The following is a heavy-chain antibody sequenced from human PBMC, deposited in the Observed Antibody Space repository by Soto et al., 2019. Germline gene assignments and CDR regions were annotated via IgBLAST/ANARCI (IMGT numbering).Heavy chain of an antibody. J-gene: IGHJ4*02. CDR3: ARVWDFWSGLPSDY. CDR2: INPNSGDT. D-gene: IGHD3-3*01. V-gene: IGHV1-2*02. Sequence: ASVKVSCKASGYTFTDYYLYWMRQAPGQGLEWMGWINPNSGDTNYAQKFQGRLTMTRDTSINTAYMELFRLRSDDTAVYYCARVWDFWSGLPSDYWGQGTLVSVYS. CDR1: GYTFTDYY.